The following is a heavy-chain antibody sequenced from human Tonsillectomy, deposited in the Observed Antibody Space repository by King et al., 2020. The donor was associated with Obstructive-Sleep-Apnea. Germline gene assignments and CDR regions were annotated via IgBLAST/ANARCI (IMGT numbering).Heavy chain of an antibody. CDR1: GGSISSGGYY. CDR2: IYYSGST. CDR3: ARDQGWGGYFDY. D-gene: IGHD6-19*01. Sequence: PLQESGPGLVKPSQTLSLTCTVSGGSISSGGYYWSWIQHPGKGLEWIGYIYYSGSTYYNPSLKSRVTISVDTSKNQFSLKLSSVTAADTAVYYCARDQGWGGYFDYWGQGTLVTVSS. J-gene: IGHJ4*02. V-gene: IGHV4-31*03.